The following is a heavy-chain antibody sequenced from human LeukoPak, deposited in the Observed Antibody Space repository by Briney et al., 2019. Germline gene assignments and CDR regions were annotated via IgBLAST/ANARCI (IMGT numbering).Heavy chain of an antibody. V-gene: IGHV1-69*01. CDR2: IIPIFGTA. CDR3: AREAILTGYFYYFDY. Sequence: EASVKVSCKASGGTFSSYAISWVRQAPGQGLEWMGGIIPIFGTANYAQKFQGRVTITADESTSTAYMEPSSLRSEDTAVYYCAREAILTGYFYYFDYWGQGTLVTVSS. J-gene: IGHJ4*02. CDR1: GGTFSSYA. D-gene: IGHD3-9*01.